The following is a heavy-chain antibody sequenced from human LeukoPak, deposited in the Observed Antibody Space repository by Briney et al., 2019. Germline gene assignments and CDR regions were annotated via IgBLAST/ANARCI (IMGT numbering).Heavy chain of an antibody. J-gene: IGHJ5*02. Sequence: PGGSLRLSCAASGFTFSSYAMHWVRQAPGKGLEWVSAISGSGGSTYYADSVKGRFTISRDNSKNTLYLQMNSLRAEDTAVYYCAKDRSSGWSNWFDPWGQGTLVTASS. CDR1: GFTFSSYA. CDR3: AKDRSSGWSNWFDP. CDR2: ISGSGGST. V-gene: IGHV3-23*01. D-gene: IGHD6-19*01.